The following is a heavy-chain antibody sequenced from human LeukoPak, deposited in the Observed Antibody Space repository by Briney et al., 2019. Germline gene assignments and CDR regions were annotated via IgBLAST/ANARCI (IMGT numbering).Heavy chain of an antibody. CDR1: GFTFSGHW. CDR3: ARDLNWGQVDY. CDR2: INGDGSAT. Sequence: GGSLRLSCAASGFTFSGHWMYWLRQAPGKGLAWVLRINGDGSATNYAGSMKGRFTISRDNARNIVYLQMNSLREDDTAVYYCARDLNWGQVDYWGQGTLVTVSS. J-gene: IGHJ4*02. V-gene: IGHV3-74*01. D-gene: IGHD7-27*01.